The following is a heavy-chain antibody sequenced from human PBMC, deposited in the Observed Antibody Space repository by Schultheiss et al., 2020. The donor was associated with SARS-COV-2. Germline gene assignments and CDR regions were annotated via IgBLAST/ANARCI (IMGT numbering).Heavy chain of an antibody. J-gene: IGHJ1*01. Sequence: SETLSLTCTVSGGSISSGSYYWSWIRQPAGKGLEWIGRIYTSGSTNYNPSLKSRVTISVDTSKNQFSLKLSSVTAADTAVYYCARGGHYYDSSGYYYQHWGRGTLVTVSS. CDR3: ARGGHYYDSSGYYYQH. CDR1: GGSISSGSYY. V-gene: IGHV4-61*02. CDR2: IYTSGST. D-gene: IGHD3-22*01.